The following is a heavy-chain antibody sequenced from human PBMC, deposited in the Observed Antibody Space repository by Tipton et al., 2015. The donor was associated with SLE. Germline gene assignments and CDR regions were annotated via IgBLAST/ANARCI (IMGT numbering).Heavy chain of an antibody. D-gene: IGHD2-2*01. CDR1: GGSFSGYY. Sequence: TLSLTCAVYGGSFSGYYWSWIRQPPGKGLEWIGEINHSGSTNYNPSLKSRVTISVDTSKNQFSLKLSSVTAADTAVYYCARAPAGDQQAGRYFDLWGRGTLVTVSS. J-gene: IGHJ2*01. V-gene: IGHV4-34*01. CDR3: ARAPAGDQQAGRYFDL. CDR2: INHSGST.